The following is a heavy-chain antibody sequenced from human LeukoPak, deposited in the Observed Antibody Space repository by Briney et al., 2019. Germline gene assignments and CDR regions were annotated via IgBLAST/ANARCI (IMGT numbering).Heavy chain of an antibody. D-gene: IGHD3-22*01. Sequence: PGGSLRLSCAASGFTFSSYAMSWVRQAPGKGLEWVPAISGSGGSTYHADSVKGRFTISRDNSKNTLYLQMNSLRAEDTAVYYCAKHGYYYDSSGYTFDYWGQGTLVTVSS. CDR1: GFTFSSYA. V-gene: IGHV3-23*01. J-gene: IGHJ4*02. CDR3: AKHGYYYDSSGYTFDY. CDR2: ISGSGGST.